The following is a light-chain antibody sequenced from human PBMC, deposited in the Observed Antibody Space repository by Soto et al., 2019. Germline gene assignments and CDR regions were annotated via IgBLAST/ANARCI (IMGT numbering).Light chain of an antibody. Sequence: ESVLTQSPGTLSMSLGERATLSCRASQSVSSSYSAWYQQKPGQAPRLLIYGASRRATGIPDRFSGSGSGTDFTLTISRLEPEDVAVYYCQQYGSSPFTFGPGTKVDIK. CDR1: QSVSSSY. J-gene: IGKJ3*01. CDR2: GAS. CDR3: QQYGSSPFT. V-gene: IGKV3-20*01.